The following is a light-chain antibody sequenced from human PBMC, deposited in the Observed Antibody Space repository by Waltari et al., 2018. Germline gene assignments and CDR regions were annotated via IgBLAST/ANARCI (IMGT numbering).Light chain of an antibody. Sequence: EIVLTQSPATLSLSPGERATLSCRASQSVGSSLAWYQQTPGLAPRLLIYDTFNRATDIPARFSGSGSGTDFTLTISSLEPEDFAVYFCQQGRSWPPVTFGQGTRLEIK. CDR1: QSVGSS. J-gene: IGKJ5*01. CDR3: QQGRSWPPVT. V-gene: IGKV3-11*01. CDR2: DTF.